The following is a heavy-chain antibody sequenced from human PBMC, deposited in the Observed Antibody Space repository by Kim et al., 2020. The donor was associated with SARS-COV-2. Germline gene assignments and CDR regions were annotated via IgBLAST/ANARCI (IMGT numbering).Heavy chain of an antibody. CDR1: GYSFTSYW. Sequence: GESLKISCKGSGYSFTSYWISWVRQMPGKGLEWMGRIDPSDSYTNYSPSSQGHVTISADKSISTAYLQWSSLKASDTAMYYCARFSFGEPRRYYYGMDVWGQGTTVTVSS. CDR3: ARFSFGEPRRYYYGMDV. J-gene: IGHJ6*02. V-gene: IGHV5-10-1*01. D-gene: IGHD3-10*01. CDR2: IDPSDSYT.